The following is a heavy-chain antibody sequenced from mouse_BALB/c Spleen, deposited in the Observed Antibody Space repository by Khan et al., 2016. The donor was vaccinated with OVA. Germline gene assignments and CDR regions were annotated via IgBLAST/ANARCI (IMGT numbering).Heavy chain of an antibody. CDR3: ARAYYRYGYYAMDY. J-gene: IGHJ4*01. Sequence: QVQLQQSGPELVKPGASVKMSCKASGYTFTDYVISWVKQRTGQGLEWIGEIYPGSGSTYYNEKFKGKATLTADKSSNTAYMQISSLTSEDSAVYFCARAYYRYGYYAMDYWGQGTSVTVSS. CDR2: IYPGSGST. D-gene: IGHD2-14*01. CDR1: GYTFTDYV. V-gene: IGHV1-77*01.